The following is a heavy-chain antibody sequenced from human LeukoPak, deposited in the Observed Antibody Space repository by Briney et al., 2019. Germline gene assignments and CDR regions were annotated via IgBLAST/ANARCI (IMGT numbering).Heavy chain of an antibody. CDR3: AKDLSYSSSWYYFDY. D-gene: IGHD6-13*01. CDR2: ISWNSGSI. CDR1: GFTFDDYA. J-gene: IGHJ4*02. Sequence: PGGSLRLSCAASGFTFDDYAMHWVRQAPGKGLERVSGISWNSGSIGYADSVKGRFTISRDNAKNSLYLQMNSLRAEDMALYYCAKDLSYSSSWYYFDYWGQGTLVTVSS. V-gene: IGHV3-9*03.